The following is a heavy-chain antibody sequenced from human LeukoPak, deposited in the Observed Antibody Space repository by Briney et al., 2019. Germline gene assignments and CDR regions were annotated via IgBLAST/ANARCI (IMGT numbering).Heavy chain of an antibody. CDR2: ISYDGSNK. CDR3: ARDQYWSGYAFDI. V-gene: IGHV3-30*01. Sequence: PGGSLRLSCAASGFTFSSYAMHWVRQAPGKGLEWVAVISYDGSNKYYADSVKGRFTISRDNSKNTLYLQMNSLRAEDTAVYYCARDQYWSGYAFDIWGQGTMVTVSS. D-gene: IGHD3-3*01. J-gene: IGHJ3*02. CDR1: GFTFSSYA.